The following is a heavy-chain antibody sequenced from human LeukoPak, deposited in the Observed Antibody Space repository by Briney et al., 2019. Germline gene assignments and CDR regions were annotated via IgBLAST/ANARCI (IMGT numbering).Heavy chain of an antibody. CDR2: GDYSGGT. D-gene: IGHD6-13*01. CDR3: ARVRGFRQLGTIDY. V-gene: IGHV4-39*07. J-gene: IGHJ4*02. CDR1: GDSFTSVTDY. Sequence: SETLSLTCTVSGDSFTSVTDYWAWIRQPPGKGLEWIASGDYSGGTYYNPSLESRVAISADMSKNQISLKLTSVTGADTAVYYCARVRGFRQLGTIDYWGQGTLVTVSS.